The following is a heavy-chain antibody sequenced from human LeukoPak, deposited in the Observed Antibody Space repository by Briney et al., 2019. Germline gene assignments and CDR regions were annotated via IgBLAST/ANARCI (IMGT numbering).Heavy chain of an antibody. D-gene: IGHD3-10*01. Sequence: SETLSLTCTVSGGSISSGSYYWSWIRQPAGKGLEWIGRIYTSGSTNYNPSLKSRVTISVDTSKNQFSLKLSSVTAADTAVYYCAGGGTMVRVPWGQGTLVTVSS. CDR1: GGSISSGSYY. V-gene: IGHV4-61*02. CDR3: AGGGTMVRVP. CDR2: IYTSGST. J-gene: IGHJ5*02.